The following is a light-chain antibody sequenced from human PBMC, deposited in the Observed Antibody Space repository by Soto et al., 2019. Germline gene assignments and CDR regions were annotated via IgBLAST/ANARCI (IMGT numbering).Light chain of an antibody. J-gene: IGKJ4*01. Sequence: EIVVTQSPGTLSLSPGERAILSCRAGQSVSSTYLAWYQQKPGQAPRLLIYDASSRATGVPDRFSGSGSGTDFTLSISRLEPLYFAVYSCQYYGLSQLTSGGGTNLDNK. CDR3: QYYGLSQLT. CDR2: DAS. V-gene: IGKV3-20*01. CDR1: QSVSSTY.